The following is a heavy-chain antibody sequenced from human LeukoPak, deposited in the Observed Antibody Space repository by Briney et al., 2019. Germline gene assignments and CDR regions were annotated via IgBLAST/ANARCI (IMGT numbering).Heavy chain of an antibody. CDR3: AKGLKYCGCGSCSLYMDG. CDR2: LWDDGSRK. D-gene: IGHD2-15*01. CDR1: GFTFGDYD. V-gene: IGHV3-33*06. J-gene: IGHJ6*03. Sequence: PGGSLRLSCAASGFTFGDYDMHWVRQAPGKGLEWVAVLWDDGSRKYSADSVRGRFTISRDNSKNTLYLQMNSLRTEDTAVYYCAKGLKYCGCGSCSLYMDGWGKGTTVTVSS.